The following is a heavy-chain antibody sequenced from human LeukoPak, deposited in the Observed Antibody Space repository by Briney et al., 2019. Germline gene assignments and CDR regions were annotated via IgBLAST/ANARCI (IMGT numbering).Heavy chain of an antibody. CDR3: ARARLFDYGSGSYVFDY. Sequence: GGSLRLSCAASGFTFSSYSMNWVRQAPGKGLEWVSSISSSSSYIYYADSVKGRFTISRDNAKNSLYLQMNSLRAEDTAVYYCARARLFDYGSGSYVFDYWGQGTLVTVSS. J-gene: IGHJ4*02. CDR2: ISSSSSYI. CDR1: GFTFSSYS. D-gene: IGHD3-10*01. V-gene: IGHV3-21*01.